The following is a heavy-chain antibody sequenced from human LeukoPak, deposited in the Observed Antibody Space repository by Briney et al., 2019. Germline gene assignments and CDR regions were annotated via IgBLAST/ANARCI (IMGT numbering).Heavy chain of an antibody. CDR2: INHSGST. J-gene: IGHJ4*02. V-gene: IGHV4-34*01. Sequence: SETLSLTCAVYGGSFSGYYWSWIRQPPGKGLEWIGEINHSGSTNYNPSLKSRVTISVDTSKNQFSLKLSSVTAADTAVYYCARHGWSIVGATRDYWGQGTLVTVSS. D-gene: IGHD1-26*01. CDR3: ARHGWSIVGATRDY. CDR1: GGSFSGYY.